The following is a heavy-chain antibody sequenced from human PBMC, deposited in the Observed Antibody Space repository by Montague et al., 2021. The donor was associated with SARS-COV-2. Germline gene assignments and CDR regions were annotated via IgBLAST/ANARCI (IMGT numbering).Heavy chain of an antibody. D-gene: IGHD3-16*02. V-gene: IGHV4-34*01. CDR3: ARGCDYVGGSYRDYDWFDP. CDR2: INHSGST. Sequence: SETLSLTCAVSGGSFSGYYWSWIRQPPGKGLEWIGGINHSGSTNYNPSLKSRVTISVDTSKNQFSLKLSSVTAADTAVYYCARGCDYVGGSYRDYDWFDPWGQGTLVTVSS. J-gene: IGHJ5*02. CDR1: GGSFSGYY.